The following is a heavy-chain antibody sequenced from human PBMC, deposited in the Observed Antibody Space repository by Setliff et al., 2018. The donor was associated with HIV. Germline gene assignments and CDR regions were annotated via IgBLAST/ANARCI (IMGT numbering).Heavy chain of an antibody. V-gene: IGHV1-3*04. CDR3: ARDRCNSVACYLYNWFDP. CDR1: GYTFSQYP. D-gene: IGHD2-2*01. J-gene: IGHJ5*02. Sequence: ASVKVSCTASGYTFSQYPMHWVRQAPGQRPEWMGWINTGNGNTKYSQIFRDRVTFTRDTSADTVYMEVSSLRSEDTAVYYCARDRCNSVACYLYNWFDPWGQGTLVTV. CDR2: INTGNGNT.